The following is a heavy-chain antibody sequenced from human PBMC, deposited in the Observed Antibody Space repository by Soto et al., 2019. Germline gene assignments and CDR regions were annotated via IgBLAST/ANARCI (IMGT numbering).Heavy chain of an antibody. D-gene: IGHD6-19*01. CDR3: AKALSSGSTDGDY. Sequence: EVQLVESGGGLVQPGRSLRLSCAASGFTFDDYAMHWVRQAPGKGLEWVSGISWNSGSIGYADSVKGRFTISRDNAKNALYLQMTSLRAEDTALYYCAKALSSGSTDGDYWGQGTLVTVSS. J-gene: IGHJ4*02. CDR2: ISWNSGSI. CDR1: GFTFDDYA. V-gene: IGHV3-9*01.